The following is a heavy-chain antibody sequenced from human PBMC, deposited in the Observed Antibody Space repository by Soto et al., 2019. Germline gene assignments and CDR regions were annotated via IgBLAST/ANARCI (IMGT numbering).Heavy chain of an antibody. Sequence: ASVKVSCKASGYTFTSYGISWVRQAPGQGLEWMGWISAYNGNTNYAQKLQGRVTMTTDTSTSTAYMELRSLRSDDTVVYYCARVTIVVVTAISYYGMDVWGQGTTVTVSS. D-gene: IGHD2-21*02. CDR1: GYTFTSYG. CDR3: ARVTIVVVTAISYYGMDV. J-gene: IGHJ6*02. CDR2: ISAYNGNT. V-gene: IGHV1-18*01.